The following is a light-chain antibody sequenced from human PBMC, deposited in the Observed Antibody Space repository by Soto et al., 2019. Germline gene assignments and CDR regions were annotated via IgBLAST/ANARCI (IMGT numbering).Light chain of an antibody. CDR2: DTS. CDR1: QSVSPY. Sequence: EIVLTQSPATLSLSPGERATLSCRASQSVSPYLAWYQQRPGQAPRLLIYDTSNRATGIPARFSGSGSGTDFTLTISGLEPEDFAVYYCKQRQSWPWTVGQGTKVEIK. CDR3: KQRQSWPWT. V-gene: IGKV3-11*01. J-gene: IGKJ1*01.